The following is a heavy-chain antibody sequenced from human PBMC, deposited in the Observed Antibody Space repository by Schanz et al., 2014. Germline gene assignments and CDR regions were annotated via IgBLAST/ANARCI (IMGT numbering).Heavy chain of an antibody. CDR1: GYTFTAYG. CDR3: AGAFDSSGYYFDY. Sequence: VQSVHSGTEVQKLGASVKVSCQTSGYTFTAYGINWVRQAPGQGLEWMGIVNPSVRGTHFAREFQGRVTVTIDTSTSTVYMELSGLRSEDTAVYYCAGAFDSSGYYFDYWGQGTLVTVSS. CDR2: VNPSVRGT. D-gene: IGHD3-22*01. V-gene: IGHV1-46*03. J-gene: IGHJ4*02.